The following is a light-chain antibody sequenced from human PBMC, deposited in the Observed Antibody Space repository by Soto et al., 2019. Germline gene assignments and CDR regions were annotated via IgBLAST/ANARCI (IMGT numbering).Light chain of an antibody. CDR3: QRYNTYPLT. CDR2: KAS. CDR1: QSISVW. J-gene: IGKJ4*01. V-gene: IGKV1-5*03. Sequence: DIQMTQSPSTLSASVGDRVTITCRASQSISVWLAWYQQKAGKAPNLLIYKASRLESGVPSRFSGSGSETEFTLTISGLQPGDSATYYCQRYNTYPLTFGGGTKVDIK.